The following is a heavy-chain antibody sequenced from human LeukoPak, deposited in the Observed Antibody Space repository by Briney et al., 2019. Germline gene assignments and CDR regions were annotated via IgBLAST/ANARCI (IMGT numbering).Heavy chain of an antibody. CDR1: GYTFTIYG. J-gene: IGHJ4*02. D-gene: IGHD5-12*01. CDR3: ARTLRLSGYDSYLGGLAYSFDY. CDR2: ISGYNGNT. V-gene: IGHV1-18*01. Sequence: ASVKVSCKASGYTFTIYGITWVRQAPGQGLEWMGWISGYNGNTNYAQNLQGRVTMTTDTSTSTAYMELRRLRSDDTAVYYCARTLRLSGYDSYLGGLAYSFDYWGQGTLVTVSS.